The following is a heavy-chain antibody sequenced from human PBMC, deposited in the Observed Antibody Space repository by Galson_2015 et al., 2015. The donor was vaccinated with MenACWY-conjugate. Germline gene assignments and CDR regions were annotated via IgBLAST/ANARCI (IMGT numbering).Heavy chain of an antibody. J-gene: IGHJ4*02. V-gene: IGHV3-11*06. CDR1: GFTFSDYS. CDR2: ISSSSSYT. D-gene: IGHD6-13*01. Sequence: SLRLSCAASGFTFSDYSMSWIRQAPGKGLECVSYISSSSSYTNYADSVKGRFTISRDNAKNSLYLQMNSLRAEDTAVYYCARAGGYSSNLDAFDYWGQGALVPISP. CDR3: ARAGGYSSNLDAFDY.